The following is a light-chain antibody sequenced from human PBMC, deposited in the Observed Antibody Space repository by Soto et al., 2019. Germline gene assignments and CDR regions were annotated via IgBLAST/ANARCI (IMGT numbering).Light chain of an antibody. CDR2: DAS. J-gene: IGKJ2*01. CDR3: QHYNGYPYT. CDR1: QGIDNW. V-gene: IGKV1-5*01. Sequence: EDRVTITCRASQGIDNWLAGYQHKPGKAPQLLIYDASRVKTGVPSRFTASGSGTEFTLTINNLQADDSAIYFCQHYNGYPYTFGQGTKVAIK.